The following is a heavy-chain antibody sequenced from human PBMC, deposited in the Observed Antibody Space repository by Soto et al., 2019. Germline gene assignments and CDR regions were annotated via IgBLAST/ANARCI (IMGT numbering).Heavy chain of an antibody. D-gene: IGHD1-26*01. V-gene: IGHV3-30*03. Sequence: QVQLVESGGGVVQPGRSPRLSCAASGFAFSTYGMHWVRQAPGKGLEWVAVTTSDGARINYADSVKGRFTISRDNSRTTLYLQMNGLRIDDTAVYYCARKNPGREWELPDYWGQGTLVTVSS. CDR2: TTSDGARI. CDR3: ARKNPGREWELPDY. CDR1: GFAFSTYG. J-gene: IGHJ4*02.